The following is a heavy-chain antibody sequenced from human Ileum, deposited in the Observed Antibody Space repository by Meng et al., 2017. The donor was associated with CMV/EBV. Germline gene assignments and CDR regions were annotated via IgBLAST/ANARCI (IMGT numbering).Heavy chain of an antibody. V-gene: IGHV1-2*02. CDR2: INPNSGGT. CDR1: GYTFTGYY. CDR3: ARSTSMLPGINYYGMDV. J-gene: IGHJ6*02. D-gene: IGHD3-16*01. Sequence: ASVKVSCKASGYTFTGYYMHWVRQAPGQGLEWMGWINPNSGGTNYAQKFQGRVTMTRDTSISTAYMELSRLRSDDTAVYYCARSTSMLPGINYYGMDVWGQGTTVTVSS.